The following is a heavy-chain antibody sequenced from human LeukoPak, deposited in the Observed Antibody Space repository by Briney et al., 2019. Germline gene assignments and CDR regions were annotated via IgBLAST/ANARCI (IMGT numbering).Heavy chain of an antibody. CDR2: IKQDGSEK. J-gene: IGHJ4*02. CDR3: ARDRSYGSGSGAYDY. CDR1: GFTFSNYW. Sequence: PGGSLRLSCAASGFTFSNYWMSWVRQAPGKGLEWVANIKQDGSEKYYVDSLKGRFTISRDNAQNSLYLQMNSLRAEDTAVYYCARDRSYGSGSGAYDYWGQGTLVTLSS. D-gene: IGHD3-10*01. V-gene: IGHV3-7*01.